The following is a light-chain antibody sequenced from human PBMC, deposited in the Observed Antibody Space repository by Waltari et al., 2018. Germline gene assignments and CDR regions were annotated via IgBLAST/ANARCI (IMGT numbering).Light chain of an antibody. Sequence: QTVVTQEPSLTVSPGGTVTLTCASDTGAVTSGHYPNWFQQKPGQAPKSLIYRTDNKHSWTPARFSGSLLGGKAALTLSCVQPEDEADYYCLLFFGGAQPFYVFGTGTKVTVL. CDR1: TGAVTSGHY. J-gene: IGLJ1*01. V-gene: IGLV7-43*01. CDR2: RTD. CDR3: LLFFGGAQPFYV.